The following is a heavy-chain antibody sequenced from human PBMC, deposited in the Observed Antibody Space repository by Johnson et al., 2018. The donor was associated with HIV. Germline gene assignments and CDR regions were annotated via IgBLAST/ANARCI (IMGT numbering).Heavy chain of an antibody. CDR3: ARDRGYWDAFDI. V-gene: IGHV3-66*01. Sequence: VQLVESGGGLVQPGGSLRLSCAASGFTFSSYAMSWVRQAPGRGLEWVSVVYSDGNTYYADSVKDRFTISRDNSKNTLYLQMNSLRAEDTAVYYCARDRGYWDAFDIWGQGKMVTVSS. D-gene: IGHD3-22*01. CDR1: GFTFSSYA. CDR2: VYSDGNT. J-gene: IGHJ3*02.